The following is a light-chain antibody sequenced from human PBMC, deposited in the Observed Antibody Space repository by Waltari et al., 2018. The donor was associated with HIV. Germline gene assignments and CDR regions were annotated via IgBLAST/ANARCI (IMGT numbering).Light chain of an antibody. V-gene: IGLV2-14*03. Sequence: QSALTQPASVSASPGQSITISCTGTSSDVGGYNYVSWYRQHPGEAPKVIIYEVNRRPSGGSKRFTASKSGNTASLAISGLQPEDEADYFCSSYTSSSTHVFGPGTKVTVL. CDR1: SSDVGGYNY. J-gene: IGLJ1*01. CDR2: EVN. CDR3: SSYTSSSTHV.